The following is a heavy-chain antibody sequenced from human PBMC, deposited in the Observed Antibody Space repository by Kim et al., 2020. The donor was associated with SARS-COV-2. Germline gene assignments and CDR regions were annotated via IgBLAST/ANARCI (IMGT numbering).Heavy chain of an antibody. V-gene: IGHV1-8*01. J-gene: IGHJ5*02. CDR1: GYTFTSYD. CDR2: MNPNSGNT. D-gene: IGHD3-3*01. Sequence: ASVKVSCKASGYTFTSYDINWVRQATGQGLEWMGWMNPNSGNTGYAQKFQGRVTMTRNTSISTAYMELSSLRSEDTAVYYCARGLLIFGVVIPSVYWFDPWGQGTLVTVSS. CDR3: ARGLLIFGVVIPSVYWFDP.